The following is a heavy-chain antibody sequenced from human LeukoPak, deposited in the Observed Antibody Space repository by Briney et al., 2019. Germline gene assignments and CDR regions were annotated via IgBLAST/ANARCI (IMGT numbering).Heavy chain of an antibody. Sequence: PSETLPLSCTVSGGSISSYYWSWIRQPPGKGPEWIGYIYYSGSTNYNPSLKSRVTISVDTSKNQFSLKLSSVTAADTAVYYCARELSISGLDVWGKGTTVTVSS. CDR2: IYYSGST. D-gene: IGHD3-3*02. V-gene: IGHV4-59*01. CDR3: ARELSISGLDV. J-gene: IGHJ6*04. CDR1: GGSISSYY.